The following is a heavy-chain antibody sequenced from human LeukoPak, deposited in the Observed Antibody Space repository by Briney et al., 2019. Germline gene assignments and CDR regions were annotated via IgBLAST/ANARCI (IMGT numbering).Heavy chain of an antibody. V-gene: IGHV1-2*02. J-gene: IGHJ3*02. CDR1: GYTFTDYY. CDR3: ARAEYDAFDI. Sequence: GASVKVSCKASGYTFTDYYMHWVRQVPGQGLGWMGWINPNTGGTNYAQKFQGRVTMTRDTSITTAYMELSRLRSDDTAVYYCARAEYDAFDIWGQGTMVTVSS. D-gene: IGHD2-2*01. CDR2: INPNTGGT.